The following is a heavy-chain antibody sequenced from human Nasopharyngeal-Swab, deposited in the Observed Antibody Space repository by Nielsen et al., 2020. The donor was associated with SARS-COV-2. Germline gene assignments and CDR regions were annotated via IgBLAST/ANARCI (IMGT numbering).Heavy chain of an antibody. CDR1: GFSFSSYA. CDR3: AIDPAARDYYGMDV. V-gene: IGHV3-23*01. D-gene: IGHD6-13*01. CDR2: ISGSGGST. Sequence: ESLKISCAASGFSFSSYAMSWVRQAPGKGLEWVSGISGSGGSTYYADSVKGRFTISKDNSKNTRYMQMNSLRAEDTAVYYCAIDPAARDYYGMDVWGQGTTVTVSS. J-gene: IGHJ6*02.